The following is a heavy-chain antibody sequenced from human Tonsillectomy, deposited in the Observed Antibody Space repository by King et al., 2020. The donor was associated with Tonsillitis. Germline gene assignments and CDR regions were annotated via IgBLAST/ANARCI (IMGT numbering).Heavy chain of an antibody. CDR3: VKCRRSGWLYDAFNI. CDR2: ISGGGGST. Sequence: VQLVESGGGSVQPGGSLRLSCAASGFTINTYALSWVRQAPGKGLEWVSGISGGGGSTFYADSVKGRFTISRDNSENTLFLQMKSLRAEDTAIYYCVKCRRSGWLYDAFNIWGQGTLVTVS. V-gene: IGHV3-23*04. CDR1: GFTINTYA. D-gene: IGHD6-19*01. J-gene: IGHJ3*02.